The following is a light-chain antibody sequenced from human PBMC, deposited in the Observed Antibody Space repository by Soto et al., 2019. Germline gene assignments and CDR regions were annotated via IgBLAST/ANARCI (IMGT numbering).Light chain of an antibody. V-gene: IGKV2-30*01. J-gene: IGKJ1*01. CDR2: KGS. CDR3: MQGTQWNRT. CDR1: QSLVYSDGNTY. Sequence: DVVMTQSPLSLPVTLGQPASISCRSSQSLVYSDGNTYLNWFQQRQGQSPRSLIYKGSNGDSGVRDRISGSGSGTDIKLKISRVEAEDVVFYYCMQGTQWNRTFGQGTKVEIK.